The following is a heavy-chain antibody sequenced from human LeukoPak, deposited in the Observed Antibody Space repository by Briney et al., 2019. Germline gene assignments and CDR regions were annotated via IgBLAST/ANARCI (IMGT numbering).Heavy chain of an antibody. V-gene: IGHV4-59*01. CDR2: IYGSGNT. CDR3: ARRGGRVMASFDI. D-gene: IGHD3-16*01. CDR1: GGSISSWY. J-gene: IGHJ3*02. Sequence: SETLSLTCTVSGGSISSWYWSWIRQPPGKGLEWIGYIYGSGNTNYNPSLKSRVTMSIDTSKNQFSLKLTSVTAADTATYYCARRGGRVMASFDIWGQGTMVTVSS.